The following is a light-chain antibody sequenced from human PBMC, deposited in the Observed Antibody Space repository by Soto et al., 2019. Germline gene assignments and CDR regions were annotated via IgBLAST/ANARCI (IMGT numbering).Light chain of an antibody. V-gene: IGKV3-15*01. J-gene: IGKJ5*01. CDR3: QQYNHWPPIT. CDR1: RSVKTN. CDR2: GAS. Sequence: EIVMTQSPATLSVSPGERATLSCRASRSVKTNLAWYQQNPAQAPRLLIYGASTRATNVAARFSGSGSGTEFTLTISSLQSEDFALYYCQQYNHWPPITFGPGTRLEIK.